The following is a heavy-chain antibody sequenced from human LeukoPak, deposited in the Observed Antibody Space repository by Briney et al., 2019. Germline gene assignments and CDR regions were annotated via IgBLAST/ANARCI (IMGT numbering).Heavy chain of an antibody. D-gene: IGHD3-10*01. CDR1: GGSISSSNW. V-gene: IGHV4-4*02. Sequence: SGTLSLTCAVSGGSISSSNWWSWVRQPPGKGLEWIGEIYHSGSTNYNPSLKSRVTISVDTSKNQFSLKLSSVTAADTAVYYCARSGYYYYYYYMDVWGKGTTVTVSS. CDR2: IYHSGST. CDR3: ARSGYYYYYYYMDV. J-gene: IGHJ6*03.